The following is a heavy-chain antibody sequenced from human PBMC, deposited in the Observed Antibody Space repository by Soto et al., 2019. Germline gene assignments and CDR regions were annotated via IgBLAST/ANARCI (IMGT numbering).Heavy chain of an antibody. CDR1: GFSISTSGVG. CDR3: AHRPIWGVWDTNYFCDP. J-gene: IGHJ5*02. V-gene: IGHV2-5*01. CDR2: LNWNEDT. Sequence: QITLKEYGPTLLKPTQPITLTCTFSGFSISTSGVGVGWIRQPPGKALEWLAFLNWNEDTRYSPSLKSTLTIIKDAAKNHVGLTMTNMDPVYTDTSSLAHRPIWGVWDTNYFCDPWGQGNLVTVAT. D-gene: IGHD3-16*01.